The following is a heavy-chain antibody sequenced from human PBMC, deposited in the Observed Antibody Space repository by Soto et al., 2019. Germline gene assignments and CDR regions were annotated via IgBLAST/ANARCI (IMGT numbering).Heavy chain of an antibody. CDR2: IWYDGSKK. J-gene: IGHJ6*02. CDR3: ARELLKKYGSGSYGMDV. CDR1: GFTFSSLG. V-gene: IGHV3-33*01. Sequence: GGSLRLSCSASGFTFSSLGMHWVRQAPGKGLEWVSLIWYDGSKKSYGDSVKGRFTISRDNSRNTVYLQMNSLRADDTAVYYCARELLKKYGSGSYGMDVCGQGTTVTVSS. D-gene: IGHD3-10*01.